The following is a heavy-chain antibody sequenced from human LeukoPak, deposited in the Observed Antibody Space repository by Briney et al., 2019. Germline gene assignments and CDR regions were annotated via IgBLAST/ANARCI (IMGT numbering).Heavy chain of an antibody. CDR2: ISWDGGST. Sequence: GGSLRLSCAASGFTFDDYAMHWVRQAPGKGLEWVSLISWDGGSTYYADSVKGRFTISRDNSKNSLYLQMNSLRAEDTALYYCARVRWGGLYYFDYWGQGTLVTVSS. D-gene: IGHD3-16*01. CDR1: GFTFDDYA. V-gene: IGHV3-43D*03. CDR3: ARVRWGGLYYFDY. J-gene: IGHJ4*02.